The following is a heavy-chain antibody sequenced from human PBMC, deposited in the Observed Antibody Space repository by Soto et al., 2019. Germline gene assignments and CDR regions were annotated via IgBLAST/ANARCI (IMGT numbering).Heavy chain of an antibody. CDR2: ISYDGSNK. CDR3: GKDHGVATTSYYYGMDV. D-gene: IGHD5-12*01. CDR1: GLTFSHYG. Sequence: PGGSLRLSCVASGLTFSHYGMHWVRQAPCKGLEWVAVISYDGSNKYYADSVKGRFTISRDNSKNTLYLQMNSLRAEDTAVYYCGKDHGVATTSYYYGMDVWGQGTTVTVSS. V-gene: IGHV3-30*18. J-gene: IGHJ6*02.